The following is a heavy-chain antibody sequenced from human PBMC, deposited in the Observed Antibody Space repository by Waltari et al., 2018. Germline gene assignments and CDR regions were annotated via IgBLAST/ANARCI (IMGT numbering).Heavy chain of an antibody. CDR3: ARGYRYDSSERFYLDH. CDR2: FIPLSGSQ. Sequence: QVQLAQSGAEVKSPGSSVTISCKASGLSIRGYTSSWVRQAPGQGLEWMGGFIPLSGSQNYTQKFQGRLTMSADGSTRTTVMELRNLRYEDTAVYFCARGYRYDSSERFYLDHWGQGTPVIVSS. D-gene: IGHD3-22*01. J-gene: IGHJ4*02. V-gene: IGHV1-69*12. CDR1: GLSIRGYT.